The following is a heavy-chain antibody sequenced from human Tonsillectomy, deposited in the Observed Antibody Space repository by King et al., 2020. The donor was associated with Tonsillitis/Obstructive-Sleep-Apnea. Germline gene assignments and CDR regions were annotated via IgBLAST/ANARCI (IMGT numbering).Heavy chain of an antibody. CDR2: IYWDVDK. CDR1: GFSLSTSGVG. Sequence: TLKESGPTLVKPTQTLTLTCTFSGFSLSTSGVGVGWIRQPPGKALEWLALIYWDVDKRYSPSLMRRLTITKETSKNQVALTMTNMDPVDTATYYCAHTYRLLGRTLEWLLSPLFDYWGQGTLVTVSS. V-gene: IGHV2-5*02. CDR3: AHTYRLLGRTLEWLLSPLFDY. J-gene: IGHJ4*02. D-gene: IGHD3-3*01.